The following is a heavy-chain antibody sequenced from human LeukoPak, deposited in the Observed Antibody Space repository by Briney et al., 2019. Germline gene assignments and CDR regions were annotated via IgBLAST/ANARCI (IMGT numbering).Heavy chain of an antibody. Sequence: SETLSLTCTVSGGSISSYYWSWIRQPPGKGLEWIGYIYASGSTNYNPSLKSRVTISVDTSKNQFSLKLSSVTAADTAVYYCARDVPTVVTPHWFDPWGQGTLVTVSS. CDR1: GGSISSYY. D-gene: IGHD4-23*01. J-gene: IGHJ5*02. CDR2: IYASGST. V-gene: IGHV4-4*09. CDR3: ARDVPTVVTPHWFDP.